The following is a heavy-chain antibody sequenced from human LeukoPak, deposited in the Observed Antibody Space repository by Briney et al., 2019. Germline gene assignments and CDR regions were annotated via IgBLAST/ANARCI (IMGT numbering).Heavy chain of an antibody. J-gene: IGHJ3*02. CDR2: ITVSGTNT. V-gene: IGHV3-23*01. Sequence: PGGCLRLSCAASGFTLSSYAMSWVRRAPRKGLELASGITVSGTNTYDADSVKGRFTISRDNSKNAVYLQMNSLRAEDTAVYYCARSIMGLNSAHDIWGQGTMVTVSS. D-gene: IGHD1-26*01. CDR1: GFTLSSYA. CDR3: ARSIMGLNSAHDI.